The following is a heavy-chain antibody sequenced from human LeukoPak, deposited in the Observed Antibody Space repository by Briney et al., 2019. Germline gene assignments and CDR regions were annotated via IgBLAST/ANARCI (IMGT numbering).Heavy chain of an antibody. Sequence: PGGSLRLSCAASGFTFSSYSMNWVRQAPGKGLEWVSSISSSSSYIYYADSVKGRFTISRDNSKNTLYLQMNSLRAEDTAVYYCAKGGRYGSGSYYPDYWGQGTLVTVSS. CDR1: GFTFSSYS. CDR3: AKGGRYGSGSYYPDY. J-gene: IGHJ4*02. D-gene: IGHD3-10*01. CDR2: ISSSSSYI. V-gene: IGHV3-21*01.